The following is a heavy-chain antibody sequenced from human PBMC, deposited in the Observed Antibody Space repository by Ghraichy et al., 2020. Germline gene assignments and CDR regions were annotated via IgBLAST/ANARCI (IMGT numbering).Heavy chain of an antibody. D-gene: IGHD6-13*01. V-gene: IGHV3-30-3*01. CDR3: ARDIKSSSWSYFYYAMDV. Sequence: GGSLRLSFTASGFTFHTSSLHSLLHAPCTVLWWVAVISSDGNFKYYADSVKGRFTISRDNSKNTMYLQMNSLRGEDTALYYCARDIKSSSWSYFYYAMDVWGQ. CDR1: GFTFHTSS. J-gene: IGHJ6*02. CDR2: ISSDGNFK.